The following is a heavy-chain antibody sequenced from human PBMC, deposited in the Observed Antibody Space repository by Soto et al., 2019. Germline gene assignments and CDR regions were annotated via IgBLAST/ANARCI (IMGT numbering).Heavy chain of an antibody. V-gene: IGHV1-69*06. CDR2: IIPIFGTA. CDR3: AASIAAAGTLVFVDP. D-gene: IGHD6-13*01. Sequence: SVKVSCKASGGTFSSYAISWVREAPGQGLEWMGGIIPIFGTANYAQKFQGRVTITADKSTSTAYVELSSLRSEDTAVYYCAASIAAAGTLVFVDPWGQGTLVTVSS. CDR1: GGTFSSYA. J-gene: IGHJ5*02.